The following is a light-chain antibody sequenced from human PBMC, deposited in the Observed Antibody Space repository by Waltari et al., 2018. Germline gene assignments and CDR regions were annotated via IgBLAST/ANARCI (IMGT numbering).Light chain of an antibody. Sequence: QSVLTHPPSASGTPGQRVTISCSGRSSDIGRNTVKWYQHLPGTAPRLLVYNNYYRPSGVPDRFSGSKSGTSASLAISGLQSEDEAVFYCATWDDSLKGFVFGSGTKVTVL. CDR1: SSDIGRNT. V-gene: IGLV1-44*01. CDR2: NNY. J-gene: IGLJ1*01. CDR3: ATWDDSLKGFV.